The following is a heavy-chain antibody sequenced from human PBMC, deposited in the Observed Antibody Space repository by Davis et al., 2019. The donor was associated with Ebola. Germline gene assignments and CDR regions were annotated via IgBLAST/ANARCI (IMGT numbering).Heavy chain of an antibody. Sequence: GESLKISCAASGFTFTTFAMAWVRQAPGKGLEWVSIISGFGGSTQYADSVKGRFTIYRDNSKDTLYLQMDSLRAEDTAVYYCAKDGTFGFGETHFDYWGQGTLVTVSS. J-gene: IGHJ4*02. V-gene: IGHV3-23*01. CDR1: GFTFTTFA. CDR2: ISGFGGST. CDR3: AKDGTFGFGETHFDY. D-gene: IGHD3-10*01.